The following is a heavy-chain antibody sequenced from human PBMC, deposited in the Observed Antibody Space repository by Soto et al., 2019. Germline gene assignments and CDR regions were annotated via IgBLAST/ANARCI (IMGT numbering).Heavy chain of an antibody. CDR3: ATAWWAHDSTVDV. CDR1: GFTFSRYA. CDR2: ISGSGGST. D-gene: IGHD2-15*01. J-gene: IGHJ6*02. V-gene: IGHV3-23*01. Sequence: GGSLRLSCAASGFTFSRYAMNWVRQAPGKVLEWVSTISGSGGSTYYADSVKGRFTISRDNSKNTLYLQMNTLRAEDTAVYYCATAWWAHDSTVDVWGQGTTVTVSS.